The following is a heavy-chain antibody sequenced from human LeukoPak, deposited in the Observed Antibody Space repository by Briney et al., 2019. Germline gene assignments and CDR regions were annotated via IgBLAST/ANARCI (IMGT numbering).Heavy chain of an antibody. CDR2: ISAYNGNT. D-gene: IGHD5-18*01. CDR1: GYTFTSYY. CDR3: ARGHTAMVTSLSY. Sequence: ASVKVSCTASGYTFTSYYMHWVRQAPGQGLEWMGWISAYNGNTNYARKLQGRVTMTTDTSTSTAYMELRSLRSDDTAVYYCARGHTAMVTSLSYWGQGTLVTVSS. J-gene: IGHJ4*02. V-gene: IGHV1-18*04.